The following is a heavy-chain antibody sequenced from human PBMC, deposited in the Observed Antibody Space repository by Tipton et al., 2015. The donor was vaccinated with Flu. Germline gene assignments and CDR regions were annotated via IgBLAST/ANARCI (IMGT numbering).Heavy chain of an antibody. D-gene: IGHD6-13*01. CDR3: ARGGQQVYAEYFQQ. Sequence: SLRLSCAASGFTFSSYAMHWVRQAPGKGLEWVAVISYDGSAKFYADSVKGRFTISRDNSENTLYLQMNSLRAKDTAVYYCARGGQQVYAEYFQQWGQGTLVTVPS. CDR2: ISYDGSAK. CDR1: GFTFSSYA. V-gene: IGHV3-30*04. J-gene: IGHJ1*01.